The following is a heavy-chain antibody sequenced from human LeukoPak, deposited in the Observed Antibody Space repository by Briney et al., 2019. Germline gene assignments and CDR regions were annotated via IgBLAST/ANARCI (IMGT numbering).Heavy chain of an antibody. D-gene: IGHD3-22*01. V-gene: IGHV1-8*01. J-gene: IGHJ4*02. CDR2: MNPNSGNT. CDR3: ARGPYYYDSSGYPSGWKKIDY. Sequence: ASVKVSCKASGYTFTSYDINWVRQATGQGLEWMGWMNPNSGNTGYAQKFQGRVTMTRNTSISTAYMELSSLRSEDTAVYYCARGPYYYDSSGYPSGWKKIDYWGQGTLVTVSS. CDR1: GYTFTSYD.